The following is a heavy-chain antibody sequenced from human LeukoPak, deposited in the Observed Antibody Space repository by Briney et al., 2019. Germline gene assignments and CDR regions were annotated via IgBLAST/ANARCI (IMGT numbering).Heavy chain of an antibody. J-gene: IGHJ4*02. V-gene: IGHV3-33*06. CDR3: AKGVYYDSSGYHGYFDY. Sequence: VRSLRLSRAASGFTFSRYGMHWVRQAPGKGLEWEAFIWYDGSNKYYADSVKGRFTISRDNSKNTLYLQMNSLRAEDTAVYYCAKGVYYDSSGYHGYFDYWGQGTLVTVSS. CDR2: IWYDGSNK. D-gene: IGHD3-22*01. CDR1: GFTFSRYG.